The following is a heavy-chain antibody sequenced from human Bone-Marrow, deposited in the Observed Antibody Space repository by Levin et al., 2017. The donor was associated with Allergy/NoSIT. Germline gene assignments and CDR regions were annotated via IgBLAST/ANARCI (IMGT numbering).Heavy chain of an antibody. Sequence: TSETLSLTCTVSGGSISSSSYYWGWIRQPPGKGLEWIGSIYYSGSTYYNPSLKSRVTISVDTSKNQFSLKLSSVTAADTAVYYCARQIPMAAAGKPHRGMDVWGQGTTVTVSS. CDR1: GGSISSSSYY. V-gene: IGHV4-39*01. D-gene: IGHD6-13*01. CDR2: IYYSGST. J-gene: IGHJ6*02. CDR3: ARQIPMAAAGKPHRGMDV.